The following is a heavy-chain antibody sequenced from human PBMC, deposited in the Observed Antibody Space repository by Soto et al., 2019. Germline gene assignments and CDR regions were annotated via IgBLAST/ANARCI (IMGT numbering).Heavy chain of an antibody. CDR2: ITSGGRST. CDR1: GFTFKDYY. J-gene: IGHJ6*01. V-gene: IGHV3-11*01. CDR3: ARDPGLPRGMDV. D-gene: IGHD3-16*01. Sequence: QVRLVESGGDLVKPGGSLRLSCEGYGFTFKDYYMSWIRQAPGKGLEWIAFITSGGRSTYYAHSVRGRFTISRDDAKNSLYLQMNGLTVEDTALYYCARDPGLPRGMDVW.